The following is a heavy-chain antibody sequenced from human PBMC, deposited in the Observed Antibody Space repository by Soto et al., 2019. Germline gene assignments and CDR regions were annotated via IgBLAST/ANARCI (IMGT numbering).Heavy chain of an antibody. Sequence: EVQLVESGGGLVQPGGSLRLSCAASGFTFSDHYMDWVRQAPGKGLEWVGRTRDKTNSYTTEYAASVKGRFTISRDDSKSSLYLQMNSLKTEDTAVYYCARATVGTYYFDYWGQGILVTVSS. J-gene: IGHJ4*02. CDR1: GFTFSDHY. CDR3: ARATVGTYYFDY. CDR2: TRDKTNSYTT. D-gene: IGHD3-16*01. V-gene: IGHV3-72*01.